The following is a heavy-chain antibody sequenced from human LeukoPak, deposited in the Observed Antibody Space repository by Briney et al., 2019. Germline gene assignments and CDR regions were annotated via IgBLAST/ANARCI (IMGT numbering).Heavy chain of an antibody. V-gene: IGHV1-46*01. CDR1: GYTFTSYY. CDR2: INPSGTST. D-gene: IGHD6-13*01. CDR3: AADSQAAAGTTNYYYGMDV. J-gene: IGHJ6*02. Sequence: ASVKVSCKASGYTFTSYYMHWVRQAPGQGLEWMGIINPSGTSTSYAQKFQGRVTMATDTSTSTVYMELSSLRSDDTAVYYCAADSQAAAGTTNYYYGMDVWGQGTTVTVSS.